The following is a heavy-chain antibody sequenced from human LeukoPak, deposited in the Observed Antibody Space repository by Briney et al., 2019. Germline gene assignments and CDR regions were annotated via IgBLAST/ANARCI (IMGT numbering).Heavy chain of an antibody. CDR2: LDPEDGDR. D-gene: IGHD3-22*01. J-gene: IGHJ1*01. CDR1: GYIPSELS. CDR3: ATHSSGYYYVNPLWHH. V-gene: IGHV1-24*01. Sequence: ASVKVSCKVSGYIPSELSMHWVRQAPGKGLEWMGGLDPEDGDRIYAQKFQGRITMTEDTSTDTAYMELSSLKSEDSAVYYCATHSSGYYYVNPLWHHWGQGTLVTVSS.